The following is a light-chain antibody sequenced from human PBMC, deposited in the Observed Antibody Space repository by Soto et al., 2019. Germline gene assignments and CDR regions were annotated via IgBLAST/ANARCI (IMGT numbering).Light chain of an antibody. CDR3: QQSYSTQT. J-gene: IGKJ1*01. V-gene: IGKV1-39*01. CDR1: QTITRW. CDR2: DAS. Sequence: DIQMTQSPSTLSASVGDRVTITCRASQTITRWMAWYQQKPGKAPKLLIYDASTLESGVPSRFSGSGSGTDFTLTIRSLQPEDFATYYCQQSYSTQTFGQGTKVDIK.